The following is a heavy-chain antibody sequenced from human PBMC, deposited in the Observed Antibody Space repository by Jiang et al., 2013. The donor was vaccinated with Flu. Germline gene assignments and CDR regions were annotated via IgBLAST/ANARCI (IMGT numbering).Heavy chain of an antibody. J-gene: IGHJ4*02. V-gene: IGHV4-39*07. Sequence: GSISSSSYYWGWDPPAPGRGWSGLGVSIIWEHLLXPSLKSRVTISVDTSKNQFSLKLSSVTAADTAVYYCARDNCGGDCYQFDYWGQGTLVTVSS. D-gene: IGHD2-21*01. CDR1: GSISSSSYY. CDR3: ARDNCGGDCYQFDY. CDR2: SIIWEH.